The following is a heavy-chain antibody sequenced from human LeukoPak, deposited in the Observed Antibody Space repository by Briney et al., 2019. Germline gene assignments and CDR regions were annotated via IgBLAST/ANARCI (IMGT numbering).Heavy chain of an antibody. CDR3: AREDSGYSYGQYYFDY. CDR2: ISYDGSNK. V-gene: IGHV3-30-3*01. CDR1: GFTFSSYA. J-gene: IGHJ4*02. Sequence: GSLRLSCAASGFTFSSYAMHWVRQAPGKGLEWVAVISYDGSNKYYADSVKGRFTISRDNSKNTLYLQMNSLRAEDTAVYYCAREDSGYSYGQYYFDYWGQGTLVTVSS. D-gene: IGHD5-18*01.